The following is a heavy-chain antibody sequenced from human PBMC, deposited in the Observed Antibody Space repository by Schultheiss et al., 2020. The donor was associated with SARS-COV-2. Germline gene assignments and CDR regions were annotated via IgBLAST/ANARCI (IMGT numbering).Heavy chain of an antibody. J-gene: IGHJ4*02. V-gene: IGHV3-74*01. Sequence: GESLKISCAASGFTFRNHGMHWVRRAPGKGLVWVSRINSDGSSTSYADSVKGRFTISRDNAKNSLYLQMNSLRAEDTAVYYCARDYCSITSCYDYWGQGTLVTVSS. CDR1: GFTFRNHG. CDR2: INSDGSST. CDR3: ARDYCSITSCYDY. D-gene: IGHD2-2*01.